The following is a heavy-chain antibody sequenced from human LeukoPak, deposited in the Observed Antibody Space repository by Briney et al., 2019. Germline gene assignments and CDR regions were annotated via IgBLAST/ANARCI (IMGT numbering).Heavy chain of an antibody. J-gene: IGHJ4*02. CDR2: ISSNGGST. Sequence: GGSLRLSCAASGFTFSSYAMHWVRQAPGKGLEYVSAISSNGGSTYYANSVKGRFTISRDNSKNTLYLQMGSLRAEDMAVYYCARVGRSQDFDYWGQGTLVTVSS. CDR1: GFTFSSYA. CDR3: ARVGRSQDFDY. V-gene: IGHV3-64*01.